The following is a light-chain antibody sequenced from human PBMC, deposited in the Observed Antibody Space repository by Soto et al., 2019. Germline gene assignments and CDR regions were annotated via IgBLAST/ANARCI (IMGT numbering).Light chain of an antibody. CDR2: GLS. V-gene: IGKV2D-29*02. CDR3: MHRIQVPET. J-gene: IGKJ2*01. Sequence: DVVMTQTPLSLSVTPGQPASISCKSSQSLLHSNGKTFFYWYLQRPGQSPQLLIYGLSNQFSGVSDRFSGRGSETEFTLKISRVEAEDVGVYYCMHRIQVPETFGQGTKLEIK. CDR1: QSLLHSNGKTF.